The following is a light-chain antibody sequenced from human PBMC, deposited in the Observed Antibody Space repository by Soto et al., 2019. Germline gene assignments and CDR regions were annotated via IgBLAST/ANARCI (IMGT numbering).Light chain of an antibody. Sequence: QSALTQPASVSGSPGQSITISCTGTSSDVGSYNYVSWYQQHPGKAPKFMIYDVSKRPSGVSNRFSGSKSGNTASLTISGLQAEDEADYYCCSYAGSSTYVFGTGTKVTVL. CDR1: SSDVGSYNY. CDR2: DVS. V-gene: IGLV2-23*02. J-gene: IGLJ1*01. CDR3: CSYAGSSTYV.